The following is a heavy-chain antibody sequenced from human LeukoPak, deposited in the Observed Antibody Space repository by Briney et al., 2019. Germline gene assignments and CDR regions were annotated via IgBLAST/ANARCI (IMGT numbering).Heavy chain of an antibody. CDR1: GASMTNYY. J-gene: IGHJ4*02. D-gene: IGHD6-19*01. V-gene: IGHV4-59*08. CDR3: ARLYGSGWYDGDY. Sequence: SETLSLTCTVSGASMTNYYWTWVRQPPGEGLEWIGYVSHTGTTSYPPSLNSRLFMSVDTSKNHFSLRLSSVTAADTAVYYCARLYGSGWYDGDYWGQGTLVTVSS. CDR2: VSHTGTT.